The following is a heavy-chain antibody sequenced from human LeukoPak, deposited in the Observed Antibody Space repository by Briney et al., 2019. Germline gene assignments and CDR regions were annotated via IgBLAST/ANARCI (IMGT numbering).Heavy chain of an antibody. D-gene: IGHD5-12*01. CDR1: GSTFSSYA. CDR3: AKPYSGYENFDY. Sequence: PGGSLRLSCAASGSTFSSYAMSWVRQAPGKGLEWVSAISGSGGSTYYADSVKGRFTISRDNSKNTLYLQMNSLRAEDTAVYYCAKPYSGYENFDYWGQGTLVTVSS. CDR2: ISGSGGST. V-gene: IGHV3-23*01. J-gene: IGHJ4*02.